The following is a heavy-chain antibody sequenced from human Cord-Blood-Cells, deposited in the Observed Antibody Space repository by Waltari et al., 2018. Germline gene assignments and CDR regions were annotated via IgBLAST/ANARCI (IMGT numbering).Heavy chain of an antibody. D-gene: IGHD3-3*01. CDR1: GYSFPSSW. J-gene: IGHJ4*02. CDR2: IYPGDSDT. CDR3: ARLLPSYYDFWSGYSAFDY. Sequence: EVQLVQSGAEVKKPGESLKISGQGSGYSFPSSWIGWVRQVPGKGLEWMGIIYPGDSDTRYSPSFQGQVTISADKSISTAYLQWSSLKASDTAMYYCARLLPSYYDFWSGYSAFDYWGQGTLVTVSS. V-gene: IGHV5-51*01.